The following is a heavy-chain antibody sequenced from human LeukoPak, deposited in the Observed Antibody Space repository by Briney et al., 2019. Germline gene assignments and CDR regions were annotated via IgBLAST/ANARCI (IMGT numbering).Heavy chain of an antibody. V-gene: IGHV3-23*01. CDR1: GFTFSSYA. Sequence: GGSLRLSCAASGFTFSSYAMSWVRQAPGKGMEWLSAISGSGGSTYYADSVKGWFTISRDNSKNTLYLQMNSLRAEDTAVYYCAKDKSFGLLWFGELLSWGQGTLVTVSS. D-gene: IGHD3-10*01. CDR3: AKDKSFGLLWFGELLS. CDR2: ISGSGGST. J-gene: IGHJ5*02.